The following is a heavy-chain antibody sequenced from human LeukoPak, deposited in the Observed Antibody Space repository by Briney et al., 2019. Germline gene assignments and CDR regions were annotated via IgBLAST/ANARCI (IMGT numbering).Heavy chain of an antibody. CDR3: ARVTLTMIVGGTEYFQH. Sequence: ASVKVSCKASGYTFNGYYMHWVRQAPGQGLEWMGWINPNSGGTNYAQKFQGRVTMTRDTSISTAYMELSRLRSDDTAVYYCARVTLTMIVGGTEYFQHWGQGTLVTVSS. CDR1: GYTFNGYY. J-gene: IGHJ1*01. CDR2: INPNSGGT. D-gene: IGHD3-22*01. V-gene: IGHV1-2*02.